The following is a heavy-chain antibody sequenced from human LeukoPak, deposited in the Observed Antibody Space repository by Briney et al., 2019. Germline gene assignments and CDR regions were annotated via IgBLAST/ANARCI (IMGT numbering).Heavy chain of an antibody. CDR1: GFTFSSYG. Sequence: GGSLRLSCAASGFTFSSYGMHWVRQAPGKGLEWVAFIRYDGSNKYYADSVKGRFTISRDNSKNTLYLQMNSLRAEDTAVYYCAKAKVPAATSLNFDYWGQGTLVTVSS. V-gene: IGHV3-30*02. CDR3: AKAKVPAATSLNFDY. D-gene: IGHD2-2*01. CDR2: IRYDGSNK. J-gene: IGHJ4*02.